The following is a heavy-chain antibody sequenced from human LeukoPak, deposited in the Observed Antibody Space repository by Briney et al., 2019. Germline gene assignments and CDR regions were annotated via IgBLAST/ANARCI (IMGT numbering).Heavy chain of an antibody. CDR2: IYTSGST. Sequence: PSETLSLTCTVSGGSISSYYWSWIRQPAGKGLEWIGRIYTSGSTNYNPSLKSRVTMSVDTSKNQFSLKLSSVTAADTAVYYCAGDLMDYDILTGYYSHNWFDPWGQGTLVTVSS. D-gene: IGHD3-9*01. CDR1: GGSISSYY. V-gene: IGHV4-4*07. J-gene: IGHJ5*02. CDR3: AGDLMDYDILTGYYSHNWFDP.